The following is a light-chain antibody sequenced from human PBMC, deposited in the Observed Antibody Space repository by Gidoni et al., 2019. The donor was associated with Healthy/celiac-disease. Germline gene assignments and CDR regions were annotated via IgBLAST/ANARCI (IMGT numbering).Light chain of an antibody. CDR3: QQRSNWPLLT. J-gene: IGKJ4*01. V-gene: IGKV3-11*01. CDR1: QSVSSY. Sequence: EMLLTQSPATLSLSPGERATLSCRASQSVSSYLACYQQKPGQAPWLLIYDASNRAPGIPARFNGSASGTVFTLTISSLEPEDFAVYYFQQRSNWPLLTFXGXTKVEIK. CDR2: DAS.